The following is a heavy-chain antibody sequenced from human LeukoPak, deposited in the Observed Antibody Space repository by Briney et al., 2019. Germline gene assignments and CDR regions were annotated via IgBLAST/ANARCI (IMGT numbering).Heavy chain of an antibody. CDR2: ICSSGSTI. Sequence: GGPLSLFCAPSGLHLSCYEMNWVRHAPGKGRVCVSYICSSGSTIYYVESVKDRLTISRDNAKNSLYLQMNSLRAEDAAVYYCARDYWGPPGYSYGYYMDVWVKGTTVTVSS. J-gene: IGHJ6*03. D-gene: IGHD5-18*01. CDR3: ARDYWGPPGYSYGYYMDV. V-gene: IGHV3-48*03. CDR1: GLHLSCYE.